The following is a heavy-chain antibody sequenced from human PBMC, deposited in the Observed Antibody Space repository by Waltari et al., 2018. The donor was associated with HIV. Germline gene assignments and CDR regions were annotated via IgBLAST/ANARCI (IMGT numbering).Heavy chain of an antibody. V-gene: IGHV4-38-2*02. CDR2: IYHRGST. J-gene: IGHJ5*02. CDR1: GYSISSGSY. Sequence: QVQLQESGPGLVKPSETLSLTCTVSGYSISSGSYWGWIRQPPGKGLEWIGAIYHRGSTYYNPSLKSRVTISVDTSKNQFSLKLSSVTAADTAVYYCARERYCSSTGCDNWFDPWGQGTLVTVSS. D-gene: IGHD2-2*01. CDR3: ARERYCSSTGCDNWFDP.